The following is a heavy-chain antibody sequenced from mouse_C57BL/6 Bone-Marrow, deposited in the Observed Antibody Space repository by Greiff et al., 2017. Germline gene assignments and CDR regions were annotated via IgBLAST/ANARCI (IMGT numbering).Heavy chain of an antibody. Sequence: VQLQQSGPGLVKPSQSLSLTCSVTGYSITSGYYWNWIRKFPGNKLEWMGYISYDGSNNYNQSLKNLISITRDPSKNQFFLELNSVSTEDTATSYCAWFAYWGQGTLVTVSA. V-gene: IGHV3-6*01. J-gene: IGHJ3*01. CDR1: GYSITSGYY. CDR3: AWFAY. CDR2: ISYDGSN.